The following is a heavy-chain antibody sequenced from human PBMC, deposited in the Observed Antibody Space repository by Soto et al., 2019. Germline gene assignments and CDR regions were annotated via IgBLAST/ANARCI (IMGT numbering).Heavy chain of an antibody. CDR1: GGSLSSGGSY. CDR3: ARDTQRGYSGYFDS. D-gene: IGHD5-12*01. Sequence: QVQLQESGPGLVKPSKTLSLSCTVSGGSLSSGGSYWSWIRQPPGKGREWIGFSFSSGSTYYTPSLKSRVTSSVDTSQNQFSLKLSSVTAADTAVYYCARDTQRGYSGYFDSWGQGTLVTVSS. V-gene: IGHV4-31*03. J-gene: IGHJ4*02. CDR2: SFSSGST.